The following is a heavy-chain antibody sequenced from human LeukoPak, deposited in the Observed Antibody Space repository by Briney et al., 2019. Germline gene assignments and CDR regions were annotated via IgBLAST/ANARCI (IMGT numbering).Heavy chain of an antibody. CDR1: GGSISSSSYY. J-gene: IGHJ3*02. V-gene: IGHV4-39*01. CDR2: IYYSGST. Sequence: SETLSLTCTVSGGSISSSSYYWGWIRQPPGKGLEWIGSIYYSGSTYYNPSLKSRVTISVDTSKNQFSLKLSSVTAADTAVYYCARHALTGEIDDAFDIWGQGTMVTVSS. D-gene: IGHD7-27*01. CDR3: ARHALTGEIDDAFDI.